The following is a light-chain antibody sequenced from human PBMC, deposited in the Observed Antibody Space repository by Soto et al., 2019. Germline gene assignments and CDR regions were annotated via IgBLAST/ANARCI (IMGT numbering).Light chain of an antibody. CDR3: QQLNSYPLT. CDR2: AAS. J-gene: IGKJ4*01. CDR1: QGISTY. V-gene: IGKV1-9*01. Sequence: DIQLTQSPSFLSASVGDRDTITCRASQGISTYLAWFQQRPGKAPNLLIHAASTLQSGVPSRFSGSGSGTEFTLTISSLQPEDFATYYCQQLNSYPLTFGGGTKVEIK.